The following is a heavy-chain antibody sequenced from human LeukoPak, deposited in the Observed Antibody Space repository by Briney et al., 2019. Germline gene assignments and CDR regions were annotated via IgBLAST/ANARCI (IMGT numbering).Heavy chain of an antibody. CDR3: AREVKRGYSYGYGY. V-gene: IGHV1-2*02. D-gene: IGHD5-18*01. J-gene: IGHJ4*02. CDR1: GYTFTCYY. Sequence: EASVKVSCKASGYTFTCYYMHWVRQAPGQGLEWMGWINPNSGGTNYAQKFQGRVTMTRYTSISTAYMELSRLRSDDTAVYYCAREVKRGYSYGYGYWGQGTLVTVSS. CDR2: INPNSGGT.